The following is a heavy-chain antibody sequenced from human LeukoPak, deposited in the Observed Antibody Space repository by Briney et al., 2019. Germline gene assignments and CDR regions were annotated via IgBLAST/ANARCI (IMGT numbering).Heavy chain of an antibody. CDR1: GFTFSIYT. Sequence: PGGSLRLSCVASGFTFSIYTMAWVRQVPGGGLEWVSGISGGGVFAYYADSVKGRFAISRDNSRSTVYLHMSSLRAEDTAVYYCAKDFGRNLGGPGSWGRGTLVTVSS. CDR3: AKDFGRNLGGPGS. J-gene: IGHJ5*02. V-gene: IGHV3-23*01. CDR2: ISGGGVFA. D-gene: IGHD3-10*01.